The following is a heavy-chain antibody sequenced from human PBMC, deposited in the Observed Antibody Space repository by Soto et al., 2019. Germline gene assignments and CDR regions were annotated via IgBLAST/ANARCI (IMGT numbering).Heavy chain of an antibody. D-gene: IGHD5-18*01. Sequence: GASVKVSCKASGYTFTSYGISWVRQAPGQGLEWMGWISAYNSNTNYAQKLQGRVTMTTDTSTSTAYMELRSLRSDDTAVYYCARDRRGYSYGSPVGYWGQGTLVTVSS. CDR2: ISAYNSNT. V-gene: IGHV1-18*01. J-gene: IGHJ4*02. CDR1: GYTFTSYG. CDR3: ARDRRGYSYGSPVGY.